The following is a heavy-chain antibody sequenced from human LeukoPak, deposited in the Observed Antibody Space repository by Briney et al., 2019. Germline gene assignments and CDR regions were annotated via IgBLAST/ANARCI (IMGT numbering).Heavy chain of an antibody. CDR2: IYTSGST. J-gene: IGHJ4*02. D-gene: IGHD1-14*01. V-gene: IGHV4-61*02. Sequence: SETLSLTCTVSGGSISSGSYYWSWIRQPAGKGLEWIGRIYTSGSTNYNPSLKSRVTISVDTSKNQFSLKLSSVTAADTAVYYCARGRNKSDYFDYWGQGTLVTVSS. CDR3: ARGRNKSDYFDY. CDR1: GGSISSGSYY.